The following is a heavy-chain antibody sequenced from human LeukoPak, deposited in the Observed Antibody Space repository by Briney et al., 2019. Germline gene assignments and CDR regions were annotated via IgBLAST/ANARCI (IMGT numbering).Heavy chain of an antibody. J-gene: IGHJ4*02. Sequence: SETLSLTCNVFGVSISNYFWSWLRQPPGKGLEWIGSIYHSGSTYYNPSLKSRVTISVDTSKNQFSLKLTSVTAADTAVYYCARSSGYMSYWGQGTLVTVSS. CDR1: GVSISNYF. D-gene: IGHD3-22*01. V-gene: IGHV4-38-2*02. CDR2: IYHSGST. CDR3: ARSSGYMSY.